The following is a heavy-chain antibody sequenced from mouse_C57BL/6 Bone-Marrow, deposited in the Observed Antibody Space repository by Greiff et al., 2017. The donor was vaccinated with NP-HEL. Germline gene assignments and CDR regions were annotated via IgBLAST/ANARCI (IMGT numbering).Heavy chain of an antibody. Sequence: EVKLQESGPGMVKPSQSLSLTCTVTGYSITSGYDWHWIRHFPGNKLEWMGYISYSGSTNYNPSLKSRISITHDTSKNHFFLKLNSVTTEDTATYYCARGGDGYYAMDYWGQGTSVTVSS. CDR3: ARGGDGYYAMDY. CDR2: ISYSGST. D-gene: IGHD2-3*01. CDR1: GYSITSGYD. V-gene: IGHV3-1*01. J-gene: IGHJ4*01.